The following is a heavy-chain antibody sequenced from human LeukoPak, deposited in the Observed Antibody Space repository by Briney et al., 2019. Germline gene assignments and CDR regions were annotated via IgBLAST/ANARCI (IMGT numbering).Heavy chain of an antibody. CDR3: ARDRDYSNYVGYFDY. CDR1: GYTFTSYG. D-gene: IGHD4-11*01. J-gene: IGHJ4*02. CDR2: ISAYNGNT. Sequence: ASVKVSCKASGYTFTSYGISWVRQAPGQGLEWMGWISAYNGNTNYAQKRQGRVTMTTDTSTSTAYMELRSLRSDDTAVYYCARDRDYSNYVGYFDYWGQGTLVTVSS. V-gene: IGHV1-18*01.